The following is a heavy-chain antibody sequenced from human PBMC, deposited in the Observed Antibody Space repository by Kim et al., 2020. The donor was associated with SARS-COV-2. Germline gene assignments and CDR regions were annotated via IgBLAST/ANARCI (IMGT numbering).Heavy chain of an antibody. D-gene: IGHD6-13*01. CDR1: GGTFSSYA. Sequence: SVKVSCKASGGTFSSYAISWVRQAPGQGLEWMGRIIPILGIANYAQKFQGRVTITADKSTSTAYMELSSLRSEDTAVYYCARRIAAAGNYYYYGMDVWGQGTTVTVSS. CDR3: ARRIAAAGNYYYYGMDV. V-gene: IGHV1-69*04. CDR2: IIPILGIA. J-gene: IGHJ6*02.